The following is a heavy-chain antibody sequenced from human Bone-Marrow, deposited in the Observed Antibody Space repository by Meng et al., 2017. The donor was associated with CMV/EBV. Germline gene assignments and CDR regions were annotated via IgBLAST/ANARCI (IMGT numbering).Heavy chain of an antibody. CDR2: ISYDGSNQ. D-gene: IGHD6-13*01. CDR1: GFTFSNYA. J-gene: IGHJ4*02. V-gene: IGHV3-30*04. Sequence: GESLKISCAASGFTFSNYAMHWVRQAPGKGLEWVAVISYDGSNQYYADSVKGRFTISRDNSKNTLYLQMNSLRAEDRAVYYCARVGRRDSSSWYFDYWGQGTLVTVSS. CDR3: ARVGRRDSSSWYFDY.